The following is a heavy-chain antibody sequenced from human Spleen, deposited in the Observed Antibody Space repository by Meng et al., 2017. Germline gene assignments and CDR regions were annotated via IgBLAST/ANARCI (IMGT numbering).Heavy chain of an antibody. Sequence: KVSCKGSGYSFTSYWIGWVRQMPGKGLEWMGIIYPGDSDTRYSPSFQGQVTISADKSISTAYLQWSSLKASDTAMYYCVRRPYLGGVAGGDYYYGMDVWGQGTTVTVSS. CDR2: IYPGDSDT. CDR1: GYSFTSYW. CDR3: VRRPYLGGVAGGDYYYGMDV. V-gene: IGHV5-51*01. J-gene: IGHJ6*02. D-gene: IGHD6-19*01.